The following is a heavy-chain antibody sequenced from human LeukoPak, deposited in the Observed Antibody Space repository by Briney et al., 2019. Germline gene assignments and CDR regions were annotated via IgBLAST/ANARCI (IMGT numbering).Heavy chain of an antibody. CDR2: IKSDGTGI. Sequence: PGGSLRLSRTTSGFTFSNYWMYWVRQAPGKGLMWVSRIKSDGTGITYTDSVEGRFTISRDNAKNTLYLQMNSLRDEDTAVYYCVRGQTIDYWGQGTLVTVSS. CDR1: GFTFSNYW. CDR3: VRGQTIDY. J-gene: IGHJ4*02. V-gene: IGHV3-74*01. D-gene: IGHD3-3*01.